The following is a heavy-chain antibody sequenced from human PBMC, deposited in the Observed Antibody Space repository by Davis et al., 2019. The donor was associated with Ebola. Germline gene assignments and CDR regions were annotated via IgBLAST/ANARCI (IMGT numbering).Heavy chain of an antibody. J-gene: IGHJ4*02. CDR1: GGSVSSGSYY. D-gene: IGHD6-19*01. CDR2: IYYSGST. Sequence: SETLSLTCTVSGGSVSSGSYYWSWIRQPPGKGLEWIGYIYYSGSTNYNPSLKSRVTISVDTSKNQFSLKLSSVTAADTAVYYCARGTMYSSGWYFDFWGQGARVTVSS. CDR3: ARGTMYSSGWYFDF. V-gene: IGHV4-61*01.